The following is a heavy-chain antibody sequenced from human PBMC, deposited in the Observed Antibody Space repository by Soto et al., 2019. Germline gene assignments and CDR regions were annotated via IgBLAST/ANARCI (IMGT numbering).Heavy chain of an antibody. CDR3: ATGRSEVVPGAMDT. CDR2: IYPTGST. Sequence: SETLSLTCTVSGGSVSSGSYYWVRKSAGKGLEWIGRIYPTGSTTYNPSLKSRLTMSVDTSKNQFSLRLTSMTAADTAVYYCATGRSEVVPGAMDTWGQGALVTVSS. CDR1: GGSVSSGS. D-gene: IGHD2-2*01. J-gene: IGHJ5*02. V-gene: IGHV4-61*02.